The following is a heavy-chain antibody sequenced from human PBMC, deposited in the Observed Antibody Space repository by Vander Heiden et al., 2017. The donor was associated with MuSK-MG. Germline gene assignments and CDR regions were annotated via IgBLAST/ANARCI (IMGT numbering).Heavy chain of an antibody. CDR3: ARRGGWFGELLR. J-gene: IGHJ4*02. D-gene: IGHD3-10*01. CDR1: GYSFTSYW. CDR2: IYPGESDT. V-gene: IGHV5-51*01. Sequence: EVQLVQSGAEGKKPGESLKISCKGSGYSFTSYWIGWVRPMPGKGLECMGIIYPGESDTRYSPAFQGQVTISADKSIRTAYLKWRSMKASDTAMYYFARRGGWFGELLRWGQGTMVTVYS.